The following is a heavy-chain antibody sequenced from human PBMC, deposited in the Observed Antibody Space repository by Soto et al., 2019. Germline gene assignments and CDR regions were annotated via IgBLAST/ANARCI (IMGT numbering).Heavy chain of an antibody. D-gene: IGHD3-10*01. CDR2: INTVNGIT. V-gene: IGHV1-69*04. CDR3: ARAPMVRASPDY. Sequence: SVKVSCKASGITFSTYAIHWVRQAPGQSLEWMGRINTVNGITNYAQKFQGRVTITTDKSTSTAYMELSSLRSEDTAVYYCARAPMVRASPDYWGQGTLVTVSS. J-gene: IGHJ4*02. CDR1: GITFSTYA.